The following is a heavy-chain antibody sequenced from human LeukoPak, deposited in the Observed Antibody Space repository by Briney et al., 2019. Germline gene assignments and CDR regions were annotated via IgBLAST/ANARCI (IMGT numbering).Heavy chain of an antibody. CDR1: GGSFSGYY. Sequence: SETLSLTCAVYGGSFSGYYWSWIRQPPGKGLEWIGYIYYSGSTNYNPSLKSRVTISVDTSKNQFSLKLSSVTAADTAVYYCARDFRGSGYYYDPNNWFDPWGQGTLVTVSS. D-gene: IGHD3-22*01. CDR3: ARDFRGSGYYYDPNNWFDP. V-gene: IGHV4-59*01. J-gene: IGHJ5*02. CDR2: IYYSGST.